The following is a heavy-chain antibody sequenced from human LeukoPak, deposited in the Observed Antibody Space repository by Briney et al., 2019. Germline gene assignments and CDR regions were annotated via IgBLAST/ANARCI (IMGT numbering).Heavy chain of an antibody. D-gene: IGHD2-21*01. Sequence: GGSLRLSCAASGFTFSSYGIHWVRQAPGKGLEWVAFIRYDGSHKYYPDSVKGRFTISRDNSKNALYLQMNSLRAEDTAVYYCARDLRWGQYGMDVWGQGTTVTVSS. J-gene: IGHJ6*02. CDR2: IRYDGSHK. CDR3: ARDLRWGQYGMDV. CDR1: GFTFSSYG. V-gene: IGHV3-30*02.